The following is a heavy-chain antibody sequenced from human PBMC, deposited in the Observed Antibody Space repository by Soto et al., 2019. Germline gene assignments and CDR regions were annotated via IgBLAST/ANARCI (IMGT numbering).Heavy chain of an antibody. CDR2: TYFRSQWYY. CDR1: GDSVSTNDAT. D-gene: IGHD6-19*01. V-gene: IGHV6-1*01. J-gene: IGHJ4*02. Sequence: SQTLSLTCAISGDSVSTNDATWNWIRQSPSRGLEWLGRTYFRSQWYYDYAVSVTSRITINADTSKNQFSLHLNSVTPEDTAVYYCARGRDQWLVLFDHWGQGTQVTVSS. CDR3: ARGRDQWLVLFDH.